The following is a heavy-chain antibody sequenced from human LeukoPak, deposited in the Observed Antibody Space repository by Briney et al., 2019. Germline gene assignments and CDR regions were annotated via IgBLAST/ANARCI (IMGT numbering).Heavy chain of an antibody. CDR3: ARGWYYDFWSGYYTANWFDP. Sequence: SETLSLTCTVSGGSISSSSYCWGWIRQPPGKGLEWIGSIYYSGSTYYNPSLKSRVTISVDTSKNQFSLKLSSVTAADTAVYYCARGWYYDFWSGYYTANWFDPWGQGTLVTVSS. V-gene: IGHV4-39*07. J-gene: IGHJ5*02. CDR1: GGSISSSSYC. CDR2: IYYSGST. D-gene: IGHD3-3*01.